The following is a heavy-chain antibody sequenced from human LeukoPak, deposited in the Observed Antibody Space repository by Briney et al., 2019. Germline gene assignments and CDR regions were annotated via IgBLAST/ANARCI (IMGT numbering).Heavy chain of an antibody. V-gene: IGHV4-34*01. D-gene: IGHD3-22*01. Sequence: SETLSLTCAVYGVSFSGYYWSWIRQPPGKGLEWIGEINHSGSTNYNPSLKSRVTISVDTSKNQFSPKLSSVTAADTAVYYCARAYYYDSSGFPKDYYGMDVWGQGTTVTVSS. J-gene: IGHJ6*02. CDR3: ARAYYYDSSGFPKDYYGMDV. CDR1: GVSFSGYY. CDR2: INHSGST.